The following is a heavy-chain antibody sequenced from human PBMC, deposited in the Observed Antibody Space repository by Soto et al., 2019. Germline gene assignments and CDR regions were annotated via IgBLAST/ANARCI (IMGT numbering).Heavy chain of an antibody. J-gene: IGHJ4*02. CDR1: GFTFTSSA. CDR2: IVVGSGNT. Sequence: QMQLVQSGPEVKKPGTSVKVSCKASGFTFTSSAVQWVRQARGQRLEWIGWIVVGSGNTNYAQKFQERVTITRDMSTSTAYMELSSLRSEDTAVYYCAADLYCYDSSGYYWGQGTLVTVSS. CDR3: AADLYCYDSSGYY. V-gene: IGHV1-58*01. D-gene: IGHD3-22*01.